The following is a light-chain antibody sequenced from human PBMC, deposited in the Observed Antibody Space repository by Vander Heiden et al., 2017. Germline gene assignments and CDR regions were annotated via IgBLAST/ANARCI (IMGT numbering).Light chain of an antibody. J-gene: IGLJ3*02. CDR2: DVS. CDR1: SSDVGGYNY. V-gene: IGLV2-14*03. Sequence: QSALPQPASVSGSPGQSITISCTGTSSDVGGYNYVSWYQQRPGKAPELMIYDVSTRPSGVSNRFSGSKSGKTASLTISGLQAEDKADYYCSAYTSSHTLVFGGGTKLTVL. CDR3: SAYTSSHTLV.